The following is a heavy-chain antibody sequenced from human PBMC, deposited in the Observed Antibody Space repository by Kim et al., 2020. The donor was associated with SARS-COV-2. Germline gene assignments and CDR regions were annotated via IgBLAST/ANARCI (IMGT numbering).Heavy chain of an antibody. Sequence: ASVKVSCKASGYTFTRYSIHWVRQAPGQGLEWMGWINPNTGDTNYIQKFQGSVTMTRDTSISTVYMQLSRLRFDDTAVYFCARGGGGSYVDYWCQGTLVT. V-gene: IGHV1-2*02. D-gene: IGHD1-26*01. CDR1: GYTFTRYS. CDR2: INPNTGDT. CDR3: ARGGGGSYVDY. J-gene: IGHJ4*02.